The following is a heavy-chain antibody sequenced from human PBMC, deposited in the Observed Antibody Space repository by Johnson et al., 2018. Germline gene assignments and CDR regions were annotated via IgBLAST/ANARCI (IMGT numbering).Heavy chain of an antibody. Sequence: QVQLQESGPGLVKPSETLSLTCTVSGGSISSYYWSWIRQPPGKGLEWIGYIYYSGSTNYKPSLKSRVTISVDTSKNQFSLKLSSGTAADTAVDYCARVVPAAIYYYYMDVWGKGTTVTVSS. J-gene: IGHJ6*03. D-gene: IGHD2-2*01. CDR1: GGSISSYY. CDR2: IYYSGST. CDR3: ARVVPAAIYYYYMDV. V-gene: IGHV4-59*01.